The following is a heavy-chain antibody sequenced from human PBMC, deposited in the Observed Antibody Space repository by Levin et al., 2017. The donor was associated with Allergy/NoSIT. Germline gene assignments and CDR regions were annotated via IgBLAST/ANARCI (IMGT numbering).Heavy chain of an antibody. CDR2: ISYDGSNK. CDR3: ARDETETSVTTFGY. CDR1: GFTFSSYA. Sequence: PGESLKISCAASGFTFSSYAMHWVRQAPGKGLKWVAVISYDGSNKYYTDSVKGRFTISRDNSKNTLYLQMNSLRPEDTAVYYCARDETETSVTTFGYWGQGTLVTVSS. V-gene: IGHV3-30-3*01. D-gene: IGHD4-17*01. J-gene: IGHJ4*02.